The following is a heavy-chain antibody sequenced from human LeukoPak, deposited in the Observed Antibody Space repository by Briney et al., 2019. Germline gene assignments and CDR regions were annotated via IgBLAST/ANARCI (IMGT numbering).Heavy chain of an antibody. J-gene: IGHJ4*02. D-gene: IGHD3-10*01. CDR2: IYTSGST. CDR3: ARDTPMVRGPYYFDY. V-gene: IGHV4-4*07. CDR1: GGSISSYY. Sequence: SETLSLTCTVSGGSISSYYWSWIRQPAGKGLEWIGRIYTSGSTNYNPSLKSRVTMSVDTSKNQFSLKLSSMTAADTAVYYCARDTPMVRGPYYFDYWGQGTLVTVSS.